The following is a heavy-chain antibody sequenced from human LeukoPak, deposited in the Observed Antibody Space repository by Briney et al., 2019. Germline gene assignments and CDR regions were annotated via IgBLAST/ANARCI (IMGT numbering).Heavy chain of an antibody. CDR3: ARGRFLDAFDI. D-gene: IGHD3-3*01. CDR2: IYYSGST. J-gene: IGHJ3*02. V-gene: IGHV4-59*01. Sequence: SEALSLTCTVSGGSISSYYWSWIRQPPGKGVEWSGYIYYSGSTKYKPSLKSRVTISVDTSKTQYSRVLSSVTAADTAVYYCARGRFLDAFDIWGQGTMVTVSS. CDR1: GGSISSYY.